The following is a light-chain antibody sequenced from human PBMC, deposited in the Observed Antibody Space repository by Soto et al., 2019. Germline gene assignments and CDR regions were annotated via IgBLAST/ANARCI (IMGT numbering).Light chain of an antibody. CDR3: SSYTSSSTLV. CDR2: EVS. V-gene: IGLV2-14*01. CDR1: SSDVGGYNY. J-gene: IGLJ1*01. Sequence: QSALTQPASVSGSPGQSITISCTGTSSDVGGYNYVSWYQQHPGKAPKLMIYEVSNRPSGVSNRFSGSKSGNTASRTISGLPAEDEADYYCSSYTSSSTLVFGTGTKLTVL.